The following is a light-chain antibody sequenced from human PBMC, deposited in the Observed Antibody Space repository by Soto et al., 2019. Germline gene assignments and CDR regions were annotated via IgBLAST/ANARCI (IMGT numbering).Light chain of an antibody. CDR3: QQRAKWPST. V-gene: IGKV3-11*01. J-gene: IGKJ2*02. Sequence: DIVVTQSPATLSSSPGERVTLSCRASQFVSSRLAWYQRRPGQVPRLLIYDAYTRATGVGARFAGSGSATDFSLTITSLEPEDFAVYYCQQRAKWPSTFGPGTKVEMK. CDR1: QFVSSR. CDR2: DAY.